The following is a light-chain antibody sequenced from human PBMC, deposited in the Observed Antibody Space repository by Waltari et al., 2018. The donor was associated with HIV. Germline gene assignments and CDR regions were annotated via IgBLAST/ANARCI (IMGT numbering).Light chain of an antibody. J-gene: IGKJ4*01. CDR3: QQGNSFPLT. V-gene: IGKV1-12*01. Sequence: DIQMTQSPSSVSASVGDRVTITCRASQDISTWLAWYQQKPGKIPRLLIYATSTLQSGAPSRFSGSGSGTEFTLSITSLQPEDFATYYCQQGNSFPLTFGGGTNVEIK. CDR1: QDISTW. CDR2: ATS.